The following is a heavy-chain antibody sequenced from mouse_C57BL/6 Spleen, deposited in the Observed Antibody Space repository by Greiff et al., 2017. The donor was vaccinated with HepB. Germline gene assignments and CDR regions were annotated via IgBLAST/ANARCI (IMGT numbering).Heavy chain of an antibody. J-gene: IGHJ2*01. CDR1: GYSFTGYY. D-gene: IGHD2-2*01. CDR3: AAGYGYDGDFDY. V-gene: IGHV1-42*01. Sequence: VQLQQSGPELVKPGASVKISCKASGYSFTGYYMNWVKQSPEKSLEWIGEINPSTGGTTYNQKFKAKATLTVDKSSSTAYMQLKSLTSEDSAVYYCAAGYGYDGDFDYWGQGTTLTVSS. CDR2: INPSTGGT.